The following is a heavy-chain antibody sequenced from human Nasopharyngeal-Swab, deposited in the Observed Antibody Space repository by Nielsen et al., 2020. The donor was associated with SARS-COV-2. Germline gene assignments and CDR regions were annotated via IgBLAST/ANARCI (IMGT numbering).Heavy chain of an antibody. CDR1: GFTFSSYA. CDR3: AKDRDSGDDSDDYYHYYGMDV. V-gene: IGHV3-23*01. D-gene: IGHD5-12*01. J-gene: IGHJ6*02. Sequence: GESLKISCAASGFTFSSYAISWVRQAPGKGLEWVSVISGSDYSTYYADSVKGRFTISRDNSKNTVSLQMNSLRVEDTAMYYCAKDRDSGDDSDDYYHYYGMDVWGQGTTGTVSS. CDR2: ISGSDYST.